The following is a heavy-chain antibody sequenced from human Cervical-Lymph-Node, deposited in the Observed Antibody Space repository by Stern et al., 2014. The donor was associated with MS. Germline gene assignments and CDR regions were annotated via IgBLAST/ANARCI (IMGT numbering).Heavy chain of an antibody. Sequence: EVQLVQSGAEVKKPGESLKISCKVSGYTFTNSWIGWVRQMPGKGLEWMGIIYPADPDFRYSPSFQGQVTISADKSISTAYLQWSSLEASDTAMYYCARRTVTPDSWYFDLWGRGTLVTFSS. V-gene: IGHV5-51*01. CDR1: GYTFTNSW. CDR3: ARRTVTPDSWYFDL. D-gene: IGHD4-17*01. CDR2: IYPADPDF. J-gene: IGHJ2*01.